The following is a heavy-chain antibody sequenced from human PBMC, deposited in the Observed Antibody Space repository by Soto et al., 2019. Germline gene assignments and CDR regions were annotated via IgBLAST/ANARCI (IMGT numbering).Heavy chain of an antibody. D-gene: IGHD3-10*01. V-gene: IGHV4-4*02. Sequence: SETLSLTCAVSGGSISRSNWWSWVRQPPGKGLEWIGEIYHSGSTNYNPSLKSRVTISVDKSKNQFSLKLSSVTAADTAVYYCARVGLLWFGELSRNYYYGMDVWGQGTTVTVSS. CDR1: GGSISRSNW. J-gene: IGHJ6*02. CDR2: IYHSGST. CDR3: ARVGLLWFGELSRNYYYGMDV.